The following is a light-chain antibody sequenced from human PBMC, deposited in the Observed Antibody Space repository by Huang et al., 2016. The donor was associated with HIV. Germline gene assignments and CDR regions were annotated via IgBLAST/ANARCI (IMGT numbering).Light chain of an antibody. CDR2: EVS. Sequence: DVVLTQTPLSLPVTPGQPASISCKSSQSLLHSNGKTFLYWYLPKAGQAPQLLIYEVSSRFSGVPDRFSGSGSGTEFTLRISRVDAEDIGVDYCMQGVHLPITFGQGTRLEIK. V-gene: IGKV2-29*02. CDR1: QSLLHSNGKTF. CDR3: MQGVHLPIT. J-gene: IGKJ5*01.